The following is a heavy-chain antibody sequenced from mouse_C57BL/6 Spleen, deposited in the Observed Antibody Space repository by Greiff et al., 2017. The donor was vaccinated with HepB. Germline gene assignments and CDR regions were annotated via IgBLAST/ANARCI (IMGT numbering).Heavy chain of an antibody. J-gene: IGHJ4*01. Sequence: VQLVESGAELVKPGASVKMSCKASGYTFTTYPIEWMKQNHGKSLEWIGNFHPYNDDTKYNEKFKGKATLTVQKSSSTVYLVLIRLTSDDSAVYYCARGHGTNYYAMDYWGQGTSVTVSS. CDR3: ARGHGTNYYAMDY. CDR2: FHPYNDDT. CDR1: GYTFTTYP. V-gene: IGHV1-47*01. D-gene: IGHD1-1*01.